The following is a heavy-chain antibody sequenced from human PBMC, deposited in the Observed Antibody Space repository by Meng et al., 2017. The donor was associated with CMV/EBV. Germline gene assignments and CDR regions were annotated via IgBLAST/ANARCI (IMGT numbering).Heavy chain of an antibody. V-gene: IGHV3-9*01. Sequence: SLKISCAASGFTFDDYAMHWVRQAPGKGLEWVSGISWNSGSIGYADSVKGRFTISRDNSKNTLYLQMNSLRAEDTAVYYCANYCSSTSCYTRSDYWGQGTLVTVSS. CDR2: ISWNSGSI. J-gene: IGHJ4*02. D-gene: IGHD2-2*02. CDR3: ANYCSSTSCYTRSDY. CDR1: GFTFDDYA.